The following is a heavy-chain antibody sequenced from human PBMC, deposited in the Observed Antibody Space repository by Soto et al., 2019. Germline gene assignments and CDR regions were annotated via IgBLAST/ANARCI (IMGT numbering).Heavy chain of an antibody. CDR1: GGSISSNNW. V-gene: IGHV4-4*02. J-gene: IGHJ4*02. D-gene: IGHD6-19*01. CDR3: ARDLGYSSGWNRFDY. CDR2: IYHSGST. Sequence: QVQLQESGPGLVKPSGTLSLTCAVSGGSISSNNWWSWVRPPPGKGLEWIGEIYHSGSTNYNPSRKSRVTISVAKSKNQFSLKLSSVTAADTAVYYCARDLGYSSGWNRFDYWGQGTLVTVSS.